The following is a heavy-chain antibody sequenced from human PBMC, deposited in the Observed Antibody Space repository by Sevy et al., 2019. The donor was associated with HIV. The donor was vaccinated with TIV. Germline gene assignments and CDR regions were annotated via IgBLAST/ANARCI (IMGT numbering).Heavy chain of an antibody. CDR2: IRSKAYGGTT. CDR1: GFTFGDFA. J-gene: IGHJ4*02. CDR3: TRDHIGPTFDLDH. V-gene: IGHV3-49*03. D-gene: IGHD1-26*01. Sequence: GGSLRLSCTTSGFTFGDFAMSWFRQAPGEGLEWISFIRSKAYGGTTEYAPSVRGRFTMSRDDSRSVAYLQMSSLKIEDTAIYYCTRDHIGPTFDLDHWGQGTLVTVSS.